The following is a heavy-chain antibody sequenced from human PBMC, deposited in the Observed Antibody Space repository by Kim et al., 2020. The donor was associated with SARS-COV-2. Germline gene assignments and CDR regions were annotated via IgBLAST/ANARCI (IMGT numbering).Heavy chain of an antibody. J-gene: IGHJ5*02. Sequence: SETLSLTCAVSGGSISSGGYSWSCIRQPPGKGLEWIGYIYHSGSTYYNPSLKSRVTISVDRSKNQFSLKLSSVTAADTAVYYCARVVLRFLEWPRSFWFDPWGQGTLVTVSS. CDR3: ARVVLRFLEWPRSFWFDP. D-gene: IGHD3-3*01. V-gene: IGHV4-30-2*01. CDR1: GGSISSGGYS. CDR2: IYHSGST.